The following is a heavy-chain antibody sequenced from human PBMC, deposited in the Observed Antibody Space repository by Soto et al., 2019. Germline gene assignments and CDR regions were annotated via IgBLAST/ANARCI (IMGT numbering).Heavy chain of an antibody. CDR2: INSDGSST. Sequence: EVQLVESGGGLVQPGGSLRLSCAASGFTFSSYWMHWVRQAPGKGLVWVSRINSDGSSTSYADSVKGRFTISRDNAKNTLYLKMNSLRAEDTAVYYCARRGYCSGGSCPEGCYGLRYWGQGTLVTVSS. D-gene: IGHD2-15*01. CDR3: ARRGYCSGGSCPEGCYGLRY. V-gene: IGHV3-74*01. J-gene: IGHJ4*02. CDR1: GFTFSSYW.